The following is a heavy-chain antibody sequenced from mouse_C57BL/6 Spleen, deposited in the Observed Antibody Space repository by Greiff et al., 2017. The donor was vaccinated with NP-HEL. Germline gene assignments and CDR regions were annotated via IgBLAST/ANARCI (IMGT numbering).Heavy chain of an antibody. Sequence: EVQLQQSGPELVKPGASVKIPCKASGYTFTDYNMDWVKQSHGKSLEWIGDINPNNGGTIYNQKFKGKATLTVDKSSSTAYMELRSLTSEDTAVYYCARGGIGDYDGPTWYFDVWGTGTTVTVSS. CDR3: ARGGIGDYDGPTWYFDV. D-gene: IGHD2-4*01. CDR1: GYTFTDYN. J-gene: IGHJ1*03. CDR2: INPNNGGT. V-gene: IGHV1-18*01.